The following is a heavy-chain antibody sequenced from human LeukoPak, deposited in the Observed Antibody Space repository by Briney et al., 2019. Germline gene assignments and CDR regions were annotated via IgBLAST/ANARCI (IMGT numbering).Heavy chain of an antibody. V-gene: IGHV4-59*01. Sequence: KSSETLSLTCTVSGGPFSSYCWTWIRQPPGKGLEWIGYIYYSGTTVYNPSLTSRVTISIDMSKNQVSLKLSSVTAADTAVYYCARVSGDTAQDAFDFWGQGTMVTVSS. D-gene: IGHD5-18*01. CDR1: GGPFSSYC. J-gene: IGHJ3*01. CDR3: ARVSGDTAQDAFDF. CDR2: IYYSGTT.